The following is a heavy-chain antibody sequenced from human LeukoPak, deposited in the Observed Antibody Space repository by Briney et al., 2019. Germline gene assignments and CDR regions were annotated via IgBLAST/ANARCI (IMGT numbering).Heavy chain of an antibody. D-gene: IGHD5-24*01. CDR1: GGTFSSYT. J-gene: IGHJ5*02. V-gene: IGHV1-69*02. Sequence: ASVKVSCKASGGTFSSYTISWVRQAPGQGLEWMGRIIPILGIANYAQKFQGRVTITADKSTGTAYMELSSLRSEDTAVYYCARVGDGYNSMDPYNWFDPWGQGTLVTVSS. CDR2: IIPILGIA. CDR3: ARVGDGYNSMDPYNWFDP.